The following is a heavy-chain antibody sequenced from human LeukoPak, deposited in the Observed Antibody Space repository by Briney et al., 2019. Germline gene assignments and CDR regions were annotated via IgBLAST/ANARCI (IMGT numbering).Heavy chain of an antibody. CDR1: GYTFTDYY. J-gene: IGHJ4*02. CDR2: VDPEDGKT. V-gene: IGHV1-69-2*01. D-gene: IGHD3-3*01. Sequence: GASVKVSCKASGYTFTDYYIHWLQQAPGKGLEWLGRVDPEDGKTKYAPKFQGRVTINADTSTDTAYLQLSSLRSEDTAVYHCATWFQFWSGSYSYSDSWGQGTLVTVSS. CDR3: ATWFQFWSGSYSYSDS.